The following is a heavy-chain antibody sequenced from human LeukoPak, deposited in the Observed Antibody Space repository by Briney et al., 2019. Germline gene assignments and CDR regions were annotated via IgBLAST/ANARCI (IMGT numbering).Heavy chain of an antibody. CDR2: INPNSGGT. V-gene: IGHV1-2*04. D-gene: IGHD4-17*01. Sequence: ASVKVSCKASGYTFTSYDINWVRQATGQGLEWMGWINPNSGGTNYAQKFQGWVTMTRDTSISTAYMELSRLRSDDTAVYYCARASTVTTGNWFDPWGQGTLVTVSS. J-gene: IGHJ5*02. CDR1: GYTFTSYD. CDR3: ARASTVTTGNWFDP.